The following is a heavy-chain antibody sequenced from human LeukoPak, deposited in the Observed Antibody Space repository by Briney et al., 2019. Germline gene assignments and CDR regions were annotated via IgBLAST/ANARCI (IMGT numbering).Heavy chain of an antibody. J-gene: IGHJ6*03. CDR2: FYYSRGT. D-gene: IGHD6-19*01. CDR3: ARAISAWSYFYYMDV. V-gene: IGHV4-59*01. Sequence: PSETLSLTCTVSGDSITSFYWSWIRQSPGKGLEWIGYFYYSRGTTYNPSLRSRATISADTSLNQFSLKLRSVTAADTAVYYCARAISAWSYFYYMDVWGKGTTVTVSS. CDR1: GDSITSFY.